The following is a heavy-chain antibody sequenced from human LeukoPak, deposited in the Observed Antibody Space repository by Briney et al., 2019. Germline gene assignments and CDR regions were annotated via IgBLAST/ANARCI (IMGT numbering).Heavy chain of an antibody. CDR1: GFTFSSYG. D-gene: IGHD7-27*01. V-gene: IGHV3-30*02. Sequence: PGGSLRLSCAASGFTFSSYGMHWVRQAPGKGLEWVAFIRSDGNNKYYADSMKGRFTISRDNSKNTLYLQMNSLRAEDTAVYYCARGLTGVPILPDYWGQGTLVTVSS. CDR2: IRSDGNNK. J-gene: IGHJ4*02. CDR3: ARGLTGVPILPDY.